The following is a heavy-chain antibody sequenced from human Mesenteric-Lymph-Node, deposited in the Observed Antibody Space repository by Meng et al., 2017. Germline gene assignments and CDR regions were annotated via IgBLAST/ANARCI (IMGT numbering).Heavy chain of an antibody. Sequence: GESLKISCAASGFTFSSYAMSWVRQAPGKGLEWVSAISGSGGSTYYADSVKGLFTISRDNSKNTLFLQIDSLRAEDTAVYYCAKVGRKELALGAVAGGGGYLGYWGQGTLVTVSS. CDR2: ISGSGGST. CDR1: GFTFSSYA. CDR3: AKVGRKELALGAVAGGGGYLGY. D-gene: IGHD6-19*01. J-gene: IGHJ4*02. V-gene: IGHV3-23*01.